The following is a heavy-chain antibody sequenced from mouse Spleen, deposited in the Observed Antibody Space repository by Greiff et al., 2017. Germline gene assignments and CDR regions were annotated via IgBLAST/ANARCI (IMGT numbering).Heavy chain of an antibody. CDR3: ARWGYAFY. Sequence: EVKVEESGGGLLQPGGSRKLSCAASGFTFSSFGMHWVRQAPEKGLEWVAYISSGSSTIYYADTVKGRFTISRDNPKNTLFLQMTSLRSEDTAMYYCARWGYAFYWGQGTLVTVSA. D-gene: IGHD2-14*01. CDR1: GFTFSSFG. J-gene: IGHJ3*01. V-gene: IGHV5-17*02. CDR2: ISSGSSTI.